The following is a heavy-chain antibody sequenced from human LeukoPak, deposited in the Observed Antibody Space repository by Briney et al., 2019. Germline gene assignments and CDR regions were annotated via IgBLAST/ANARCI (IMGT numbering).Heavy chain of an antibody. D-gene: IGHD3-16*01. Sequence: GASVKVSCKASGYAFTSYDINWVRQATGQGLEWMGWMNPNSGNTGYAQKFQGRVTMTRNTSISTAYMELSSLRSEDTAVYYCARGGGKIHYYYGMDVWGQGTTVTVSS. V-gene: IGHV1-8*01. CDR3: ARGGGKIHYYYGMDV. J-gene: IGHJ6*02. CDR2: MNPNSGNT. CDR1: GYAFTSYD.